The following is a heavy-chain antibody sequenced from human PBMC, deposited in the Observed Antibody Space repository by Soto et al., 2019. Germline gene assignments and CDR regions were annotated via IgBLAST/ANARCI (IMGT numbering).Heavy chain of an antibody. CDR1: GYTFTSYG. D-gene: IGHD4-17*01. J-gene: IGHJ4*02. CDR3: ARDHECVSSQNLMTTVTNMFDY. V-gene: IGHV1-18*01. Sequence: EASVKVSCKASGYTFTSYGISWVRQAPGQGLEWMGWISAYNGNTNYAQKLQGRVTMTTDTSTSTAYMELRSLRSDDTAVYYCARDHECVSSQNLMTTVTNMFDYWGQGTLVTVSS. CDR2: ISAYNGNT.